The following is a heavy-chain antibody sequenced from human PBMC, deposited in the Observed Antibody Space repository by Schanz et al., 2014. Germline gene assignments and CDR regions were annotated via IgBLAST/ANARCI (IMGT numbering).Heavy chain of an antibody. CDR1: GYTLKDHA. CDR2: INPANDNT. V-gene: IGHV1-3*01. D-gene: IGHD6-13*01. Sequence: QVQLVQSGPEVKKPGASVKVSCQASGYTLKDHAMHWVRQAPGQSLEWLDVINPANDNTHDSPRLNGRVSISSDTAASTVYLHFSSLKSDDTAVYYCARDHIAAAESWFDPWGQGTPITVSS. J-gene: IGHJ5*02. CDR3: ARDHIAAAESWFDP.